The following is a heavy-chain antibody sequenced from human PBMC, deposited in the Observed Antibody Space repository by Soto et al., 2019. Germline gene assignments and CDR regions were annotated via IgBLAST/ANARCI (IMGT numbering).Heavy chain of an antibody. CDR1: GYTFTCYY. J-gene: IGHJ3*02. D-gene: IGHD6-13*01. CDR2: INPNSGGT. Sequence: LKVSCKASGYTFTCYYMHWVRQAPGQGLEWMGWINPNSGGTNYAQKFQGWVTMTRDTPISTAYMELSRLRSDDTAVYYCARTASYSSSWTPWAFDIWGQGTMVTVSS. V-gene: IGHV1-2*04. CDR3: ARTASYSSSWTPWAFDI.